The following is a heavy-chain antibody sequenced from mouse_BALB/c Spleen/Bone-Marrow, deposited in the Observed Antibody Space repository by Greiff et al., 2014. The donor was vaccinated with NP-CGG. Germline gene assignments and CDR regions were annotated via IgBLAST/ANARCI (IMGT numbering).Heavy chain of an antibody. CDR2: IDPANGNT. J-gene: IGHJ3*01. V-gene: IGHV14-3*02. Sequence: VQLQQPGAELVKPGASVKLSCTTSGFNIKDTYIHWVKQRPEQGLEWIGRIDPANGNTKYDPEFQGKATITADTSSNTAYLHLSSLTSEDTAVYSCAHDAPFAYWGQGTLLTVSA. CDR1: GFNIKDTY. D-gene: IGHD2-3*01. CDR3: AHDAPFAY.